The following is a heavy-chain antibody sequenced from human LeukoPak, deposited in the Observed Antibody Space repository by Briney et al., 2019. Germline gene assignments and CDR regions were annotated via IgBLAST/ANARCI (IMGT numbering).Heavy chain of an antibody. CDR2: INHSGST. J-gene: IGHJ5*02. V-gene: IGHV4-34*01. CDR1: GGSFSGYY. CDR3: ARAVTYYDFWSGSNRFDP. D-gene: IGHD3-3*01. Sequence: SETLSLTCAVYGGSFSGYYWSWIRQPPGKGLEWIGEINHSGSTNYNPSLKSRVTISVDTSKNQFSLKLSSVTAADTAVYYCARAVTYYDFWSGSNRFDPWGQGTLVTVS.